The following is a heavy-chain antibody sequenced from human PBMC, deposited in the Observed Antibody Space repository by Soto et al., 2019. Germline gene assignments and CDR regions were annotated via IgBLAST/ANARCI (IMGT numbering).Heavy chain of an antibody. CDR3: ASQPQYYYDSSGYYPPLGY. CDR2: IYYSGST. CDR1: GGSVSSGSYY. V-gene: IGHV4-61*01. D-gene: IGHD3-22*01. J-gene: IGHJ4*02. Sequence: AWETLSLTGTVSGGSVSSGSYYWSWIRQPPGKGLEWTGYIYYSGSTNYSPSLKSRVTIAVDTSKNQFSLKLSSVTAADTAVYYCASQPQYYYDSSGYYPPLGYWGQGTLVTVSS.